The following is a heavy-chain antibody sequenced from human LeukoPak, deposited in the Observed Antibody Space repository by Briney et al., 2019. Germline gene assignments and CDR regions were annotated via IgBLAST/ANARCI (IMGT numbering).Heavy chain of an antibody. Sequence: PSETLSLTCTVSGGFIGSYYWSWIRQPPGKGLECIGYIYHSGTTNYNPSLKSRVTISADTSKNQFSLKLTSVTAADTAIYYCARQRDYADYLDAFDVWGQGTMVTVSS. D-gene: IGHD4-17*01. CDR3: ARQRDYADYLDAFDV. J-gene: IGHJ3*01. V-gene: IGHV4-59*08. CDR2: IYHSGTT. CDR1: GGFIGSYY.